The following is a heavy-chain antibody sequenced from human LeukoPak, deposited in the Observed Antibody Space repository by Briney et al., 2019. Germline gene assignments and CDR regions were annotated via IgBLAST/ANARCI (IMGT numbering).Heavy chain of an antibody. Sequence: SETLSLTCTVSGGSISNYYWSWIRQPPGKGLEWIGYIYYSGSTNYNPSLKSRVTISVDTSKNQFSLKLSSVTAADTAVYYCASSEGDYYDSSGSPRVWGQGTLVTVSS. CDR3: ASSEGDYYDSSGSPRV. D-gene: IGHD3-22*01. V-gene: IGHV4-59*01. J-gene: IGHJ4*02. CDR2: IYYSGST. CDR1: GGSISNYY.